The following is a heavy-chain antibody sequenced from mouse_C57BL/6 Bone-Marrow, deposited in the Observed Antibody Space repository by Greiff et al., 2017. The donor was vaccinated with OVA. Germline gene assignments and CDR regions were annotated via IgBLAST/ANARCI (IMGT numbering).Heavy chain of an antibody. CDR1: GYTFTDYY. D-gene: IGHD2-4*01. J-gene: IGHJ3*01. CDR3: ARAMGLRLAWFAY. V-gene: IGHV1-19*01. Sequence: EVMLVESGPVLVKPGASVKMSCKASGYTFTDYYMNWVKQSHGKSLEWIGVINPYNGGTSYNQKFKGKATLTVDKSSSTAYMELNSLTSEDSAVYYCARAMGLRLAWFAYWGQGTLVTVSA. CDR2: INPYNGGT.